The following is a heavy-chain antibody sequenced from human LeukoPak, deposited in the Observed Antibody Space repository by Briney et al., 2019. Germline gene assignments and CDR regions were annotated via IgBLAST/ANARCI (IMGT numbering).Heavy chain of an antibody. D-gene: IGHD3-9*01. Sequence: GGSLRLSCAASGLTFSSYAMHWVRQAPGKGLEWVAVISYDGSNKYYADSVKGRFTISRDNSKNTLYLQMNSLRAEDTAVYYCARAYDILTGYYVFWGQGTLVTVSS. J-gene: IGHJ4*02. CDR2: ISYDGSNK. V-gene: IGHV3-30-3*01. CDR3: ARAYDILTGYYVF. CDR1: GLTFSSYA.